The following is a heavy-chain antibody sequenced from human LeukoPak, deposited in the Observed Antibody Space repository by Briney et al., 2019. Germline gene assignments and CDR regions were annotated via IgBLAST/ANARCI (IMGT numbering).Heavy chain of an antibody. CDR2: MYYSGSH. J-gene: IGHJ3*02. V-gene: IGHV4-59*08. Sequence: PSETLSFTCTVSGDSFSSYYWSWIRQPPGKGLEWIGYMYYSGSHNYNPSLKSRVTISVDTSKNQFSLKLGSVTAADTAVYYCARQGCSGGSCLDAFDIWGQGTMVTVSS. CDR3: ARQGCSGGSCLDAFDI. CDR1: GDSFSSYY. D-gene: IGHD2-15*01.